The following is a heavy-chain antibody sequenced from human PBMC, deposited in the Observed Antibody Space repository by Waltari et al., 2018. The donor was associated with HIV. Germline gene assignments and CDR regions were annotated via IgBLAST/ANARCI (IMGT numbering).Heavy chain of an antibody. CDR3: VALYDGSPLYSDC. CDR2: FDPKNGKP. CDR1: GYPLSDLS. J-gene: IGHJ4*02. Sequence: QVQLIQSTSEVKRPGASVTVSCKVSGYPLSDLSMQWVRQRRAHRLEWGGGFDPKNGKPAFSQGFWGRVSLAEDTSRDTAHLERNRLTSDDTGVYYWVALYDGSPLYSDCWGQGTLVTVSA. V-gene: IGHV1-24*01. D-gene: IGHD3-16*01.